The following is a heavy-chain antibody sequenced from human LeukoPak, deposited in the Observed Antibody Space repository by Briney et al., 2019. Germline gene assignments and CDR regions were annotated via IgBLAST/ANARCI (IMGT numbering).Heavy chain of an antibody. CDR2: INPSGGST. CDR1: GYTFTGYY. Sequence: ASVKVSCKASGYTFTGYYMHWVRQAPGQGLEWMGIINPSGGSTSYAQKLQGRVTMTRDTSTSTVYMELSSLRSEDTAVYYCARSTMIVVVRGEHAFDIWGQGTMVTVSS. CDR3: ARSTMIVVVRGEHAFDI. J-gene: IGHJ3*02. V-gene: IGHV1-46*01. D-gene: IGHD3-22*01.